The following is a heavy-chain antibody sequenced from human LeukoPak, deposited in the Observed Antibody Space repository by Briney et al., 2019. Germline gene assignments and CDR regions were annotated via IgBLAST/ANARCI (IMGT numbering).Heavy chain of an antibody. CDR3: ARDRTDVDTAMDR. J-gene: IGHJ4*02. D-gene: IGHD5-18*01. CDR1: RYTFTSYY. CDR2: INPSGGST. Sequence: ASVKVSCKASRYTFTSYYMHWVRQAPGQGLEWMGIINPSGGSTSCAQKFQGRVTMTRDTSTSTVYMELSSLRSEDTAVYYCARDRTDVDTAMDRWGQGTLVTVSS. V-gene: IGHV1-46*01.